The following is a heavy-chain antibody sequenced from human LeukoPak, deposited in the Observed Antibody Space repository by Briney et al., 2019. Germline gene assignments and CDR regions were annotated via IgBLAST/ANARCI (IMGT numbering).Heavy chain of an antibody. CDR1: GFTFSSYS. V-gene: IGHV3-48*01. Sequence: GGSLRLSCAASGFTFSSYSMNWVRQAPGKGLEWVSYISSSSSTIYYADSVKGRFTISRDNAKNSLYLQMNSLRAEDTAVYYCARDRYWDGSYYHFDYWGQGTLVTVSS. J-gene: IGHJ4*02. D-gene: IGHD1-26*01. CDR3: ARDRYWDGSYYHFDY. CDR2: ISSSSSTI.